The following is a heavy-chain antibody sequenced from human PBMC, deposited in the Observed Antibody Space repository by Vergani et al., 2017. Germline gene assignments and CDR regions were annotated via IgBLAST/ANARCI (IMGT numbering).Heavy chain of an antibody. J-gene: IGHJ6*02. Sequence: QVQLQESGPGLVKPSAPLSLPCTVSGGSLSSFYWSWIRQPPGKGLEWIGYIYYRGSTNYNPSLKSRVTISVETSKNQFSLKLSSVTAADTAVYYCARDYYGSGSYSDYYGMDVWGQGTTVTVSS. CDR3: ARDYYGSGSYSDYYGMDV. CDR1: GGSLSSFY. V-gene: IGHV4-59*01. D-gene: IGHD3-10*01. CDR2: IYYRGST.